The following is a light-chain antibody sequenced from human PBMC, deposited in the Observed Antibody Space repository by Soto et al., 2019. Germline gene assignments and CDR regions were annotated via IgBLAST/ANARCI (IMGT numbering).Light chain of an antibody. CDR3: RSYTSSSTYV. J-gene: IGLJ1*01. CDR1: SSDVGGYNY. Sequence: QSALTQPASVSGSPGQSITISCTGTSSDVGGYNYVSWYQQHPGKAPKLIIYAVNNRPSGVSNRCSGSKSCYTASLTISGLQAEYEADYYCRSYTSSSTYVFGTGTKLTVL. CDR2: AVN. V-gene: IGLV2-14*03.